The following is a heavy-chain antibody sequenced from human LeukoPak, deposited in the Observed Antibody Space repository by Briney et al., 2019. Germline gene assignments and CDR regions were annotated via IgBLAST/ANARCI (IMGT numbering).Heavy chain of an antibody. Sequence: ASVKVSCKASGYTFTSYDINWVRQATGQGLEWMGWMNPNSGNTGYAQKFQGRVTITRNTSISTAYMELSSLRSGDTAVYYCARGDTMVRGVAYYMDVWGKGTTVTVSS. D-gene: IGHD3-10*01. V-gene: IGHV1-8*03. CDR1: GYTFTSYD. CDR2: MNPNSGNT. CDR3: ARGDTMVRGVAYYMDV. J-gene: IGHJ6*03.